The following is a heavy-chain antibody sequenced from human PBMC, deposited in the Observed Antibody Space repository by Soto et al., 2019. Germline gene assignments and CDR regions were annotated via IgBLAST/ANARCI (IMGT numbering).Heavy chain of an antibody. Sequence: EVQLVESGGGLVQPGGSLRLSCAASGFTFSSYSMNWVRQAPGKGLEWVSYISSSSSTIYYADSVKGRFTISRDNAKNSLYLQMNSLRAEDTAVYYCARRVKSNYYYGMDVWGQGTTVTVSS. CDR3: ARRVKSNYYYGMDV. V-gene: IGHV3-48*01. CDR1: GFTFSSYS. D-gene: IGHD2-21*01. CDR2: ISSSSSTI. J-gene: IGHJ6*02.